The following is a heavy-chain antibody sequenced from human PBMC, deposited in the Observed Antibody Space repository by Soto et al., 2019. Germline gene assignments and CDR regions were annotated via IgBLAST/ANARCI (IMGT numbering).Heavy chain of an antibody. CDR3: EKSLPGGTIYYMDV. V-gene: IGHV4-31*11. J-gene: IGHJ6*03. Sequence: QVQLRESGPGLVKPSETLSLTCAVSGGSITSGGSYWSWVRQHPGKGLEWIGHVYYSWSAYYNPSLKSRVAISVDTSKNHFSLRVNYVTAADTAVYYCEKSLPGGTIYYMDVWGEGTT. D-gene: IGHD1-26*01. CDR2: VYYSWSA. CDR1: GGSITSGGSY.